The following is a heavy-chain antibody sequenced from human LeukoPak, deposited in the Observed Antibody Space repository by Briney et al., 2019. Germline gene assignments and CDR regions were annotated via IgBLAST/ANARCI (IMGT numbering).Heavy chain of an antibody. CDR3: ARGRAAAGY. CDR2: IRYDGSNK. D-gene: IGHD6-25*01. J-gene: IGHJ4*02. Sequence: GGSLRLSCAASGFTFSSYGMHWVRQAPGKELEWVAFIRYDGSNKYYADSVKGRFTISRDNAKNSLSLQMNSLRAEDTAVYYCARGRAAAGYWGQGTLVTVSS. CDR1: GFTFSSYG. V-gene: IGHV3-30*02.